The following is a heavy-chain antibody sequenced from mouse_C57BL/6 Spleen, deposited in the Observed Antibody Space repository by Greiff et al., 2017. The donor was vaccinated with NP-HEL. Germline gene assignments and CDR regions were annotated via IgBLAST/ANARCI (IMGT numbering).Heavy chain of an antibody. CDR1: GYTFTSYW. CDR3: ARNYGYYAMDY. Sequence: QVQLQQPGAELVKPGASVKLSCKASGYTFTSYWMQWVKQRPGQGLEWIGEIDPSDSYTNYNQKFKGKATLTVDTSSSTAYMQLSSLTSEDSAVYYCARNYGYYAMDYRGQGTSVTVSS. CDR2: IDPSDSYT. J-gene: IGHJ4*01. D-gene: IGHD1-1*02. V-gene: IGHV1-50*01.